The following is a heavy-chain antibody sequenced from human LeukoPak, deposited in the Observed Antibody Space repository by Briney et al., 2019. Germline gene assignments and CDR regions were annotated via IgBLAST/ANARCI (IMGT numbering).Heavy chain of an antibody. CDR3: ARSGKIYFDWLLDY. Sequence: GGSLRLSCAASGFTFSHAWMSWVRQVPGKGLEWVSYIGRSGTTIHYADSVKGRFTISWDNAKKSLYLQMNSLRAEDTAVYYCARSGKIYFDWLLDYWGQGTLVTVSS. CDR1: GFTFSHAW. V-gene: IGHV3-11*04. CDR2: IGRSGTTI. J-gene: IGHJ4*02. D-gene: IGHD3-9*01.